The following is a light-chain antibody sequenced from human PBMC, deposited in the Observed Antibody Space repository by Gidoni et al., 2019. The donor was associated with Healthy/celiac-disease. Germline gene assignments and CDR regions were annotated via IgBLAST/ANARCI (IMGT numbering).Light chain of an antibody. CDR2: GAS. CDR3: QQYNNWPMYT. V-gene: IGKV3-15*01. Sequence: SLSCRASQSVSSNLAWYQQKPGQAPRLLIYGASTRATGIPARFSGSGSGTEFTLTISSLQSEDFAVYYCQQYNNWPMYTFGQGTKLEIK. J-gene: IGKJ2*01. CDR1: QSVSSN.